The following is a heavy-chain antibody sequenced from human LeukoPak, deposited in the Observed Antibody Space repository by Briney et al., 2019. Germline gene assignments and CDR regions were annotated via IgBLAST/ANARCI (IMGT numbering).Heavy chain of an antibody. V-gene: IGHV1-69*13. D-gene: IGHD1-14*01. CDR3: ARGVGREPFDY. CDR1: GGTFSSYA. Sequence: VKVSCKASGGTFSSYAISWVRQAPGQRLEWMGRIIPIFGTANYAQKFQGRVTITTDESTSTAYMELSSLRSEDTAVYYCARGVGREPFDYWGQGTLVTVSS. J-gene: IGHJ4*02. CDR2: IIPIFGTA.